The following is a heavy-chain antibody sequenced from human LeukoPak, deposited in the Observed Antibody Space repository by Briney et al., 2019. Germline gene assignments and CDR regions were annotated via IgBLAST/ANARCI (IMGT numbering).Heavy chain of an antibody. V-gene: IGHV4-59*01. CDR2: IYYSGST. CDR3: ARAGGVPAAMLYYYYMDV. J-gene: IGHJ6*03. CDR1: GGSISSYY. Sequence: SETLSLTCTVSGGSISSYYWSWIRQPPGKGLEWIGYIYYSGSTNYNPSLKSRVTISVDTSKNQFSLKLSSVTAADTAVYHCARAGGVPAAMLYYYYMDVWGKGTTVTVPS. D-gene: IGHD2-2*01.